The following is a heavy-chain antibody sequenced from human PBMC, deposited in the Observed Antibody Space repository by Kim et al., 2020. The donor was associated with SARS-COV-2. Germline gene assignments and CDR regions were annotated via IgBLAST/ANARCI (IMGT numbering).Heavy chain of an antibody. D-gene: IGHD3-16*01. CDR1: GFTFGDYA. J-gene: IGHJ4*02. Sequence: GGSLRLSCAASGFTFGDYAMHWVRQAPGKGLEWVSGISWNSGSIGYADSVKGRFTISRDNAKNSLYLQMNSLRAEDTALYYCAKGSRWGPQYYFDYWGQGTLVTVSS. V-gene: IGHV3-9*01. CDR2: ISWNSGSI. CDR3: AKGSRWGPQYYFDY.